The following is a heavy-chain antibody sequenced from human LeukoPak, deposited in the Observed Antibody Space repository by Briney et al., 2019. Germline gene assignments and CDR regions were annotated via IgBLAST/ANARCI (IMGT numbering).Heavy chain of an antibody. J-gene: IGHJ4*02. Sequence: GASVKVSCKASGYTFTSYGISWVRQAPGQGLEWTGWISAYNGNTNYAQKLQGRVTMTTDTSTSTAYMELRSLRSDDTAVYYCARTYYYDSSGYYYDDYWGQGTLVTVSS. D-gene: IGHD3-22*01. CDR3: ARTYYYDSSGYYYDDY. V-gene: IGHV1-18*01. CDR1: GYTFTSYG. CDR2: ISAYNGNT.